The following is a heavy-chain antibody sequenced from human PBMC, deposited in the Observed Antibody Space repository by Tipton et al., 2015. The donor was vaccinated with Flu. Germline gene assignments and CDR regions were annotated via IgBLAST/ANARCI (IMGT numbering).Heavy chain of an antibody. CDR2: VHNTGTT. CDR1: GYSIRENFY. CDR3: ARVILQQLVRD. J-gene: IGHJ4*02. Sequence: TLSLTCVVSGYSIRENFYWGWVRQSPGKGLEWIGSVHNTGTTFYNPSLRSRVTMSIDTSNNHFSLSLSLVTAADTAVYFCARVILQQLVRDWGQGTLVTVSS. D-gene: IGHD6-13*01. V-gene: IGHV4-38-2*01.